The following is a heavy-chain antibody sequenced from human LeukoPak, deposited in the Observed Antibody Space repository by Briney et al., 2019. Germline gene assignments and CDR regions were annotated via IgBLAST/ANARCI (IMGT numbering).Heavy chain of an antibody. Sequence: PGGSLRLSCAASGFTFSSYWMSWVRQAPGKGLEWVANIKQDGNEKYYVDSVKGRFTISRDNAKNSLYLQMNSLRAEDTAVYYCARVTKQGAFDIWGQGTMVTVSS. CDR1: GFTFSSYW. J-gene: IGHJ3*02. CDR3: ARVTKQGAFDI. CDR2: IKQDGNEK. D-gene: IGHD3-3*01. V-gene: IGHV3-7*01.